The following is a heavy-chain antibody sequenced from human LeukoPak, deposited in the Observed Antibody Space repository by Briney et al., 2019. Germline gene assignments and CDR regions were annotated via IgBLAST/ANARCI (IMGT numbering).Heavy chain of an antibody. J-gene: IGHJ4*02. D-gene: IGHD3-10*01. Sequence: PGGSLRLSCAASGFTVSSNYMSWVRQAPGKGLEWVSVIYSGDSTYYADSVKGRFTISRDNSKNTLYLQVNSLRAEDTAVYYCAKNGRLGGSGSYYDYWGQGTLVTVSS. V-gene: IGHV3-66*01. CDR3: AKNGRLGGSGSYYDY. CDR2: IYSGDST. CDR1: GFTVSSNY.